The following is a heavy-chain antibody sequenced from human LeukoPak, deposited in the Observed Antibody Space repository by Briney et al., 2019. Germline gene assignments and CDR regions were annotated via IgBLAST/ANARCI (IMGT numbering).Heavy chain of an antibody. CDR1: GFTFSSYG. CDR2: ISYDGNNK. J-gene: IGHJ4*02. V-gene: IGHV3-30*03. CDR3: ASGLELDY. Sequence: GGSLRLSCAASGFTFSSYGMHWVRQAPGKGLEWVAVISYDGNNKYYADSVKGRITISRDNAKNSLYLQMNSLRAEDTAVYYCASGLELDYWGQGTLVTVSS.